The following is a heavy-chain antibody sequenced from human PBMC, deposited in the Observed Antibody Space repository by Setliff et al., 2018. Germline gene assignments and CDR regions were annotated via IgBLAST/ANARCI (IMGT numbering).Heavy chain of an antibody. CDR3: ARMSGFQYMDV. CDR1: GGSISNTYYY. CDR2: IYTSWST. V-gene: IGHV4-61*09. Sequence: LSLTCTVSGGSISNTYYYWSWIRQPAGKGLEWIGHIYTSWSTNYNPSLKSRVTISVDTSKNQFSLKLSSVTAADTAVYYCARMSGFQYMDVWGKGTTVTVSS. D-gene: IGHD3-3*01. J-gene: IGHJ6*03.